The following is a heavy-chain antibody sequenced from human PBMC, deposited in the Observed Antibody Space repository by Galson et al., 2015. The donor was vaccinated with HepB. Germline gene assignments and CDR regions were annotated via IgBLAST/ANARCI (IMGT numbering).Heavy chain of an antibody. V-gene: IGHV4-38-2*01. CDR3: ARKGGYCSRTSCYSLIYYYYGMDV. J-gene: IGHJ6*02. CDR2: ISDSGST. Sequence: LRLSCAASGFTLSSYWMHWVRQVPGKGLEWIGSISDSGSTYYNPSLKSRVTISVDTSKNQFSLRLSSVTAADTAVYYCARKGGYCSRTSCYSLIYYYYGMDVWGQGTTVTVSS. D-gene: IGHD2-2*02. CDR1: GFTLSSYW.